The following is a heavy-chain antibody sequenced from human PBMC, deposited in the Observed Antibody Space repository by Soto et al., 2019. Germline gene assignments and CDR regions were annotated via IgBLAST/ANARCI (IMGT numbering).Heavy chain of an antibody. CDR3: AKDRQIRYFDWLLDYFDY. CDR1: GFTVSSYG. CDR2: ISYDGSNK. Sequence: PGGSLRLSGAASGFTVSSYGMHWVRQAPGKGLEWVAVISYDGSNKYYADSVKGRFTISRDNSKNTLYLQMNSLRAEDTAVYYCAKDRQIRYFDWLLDYFDYWGQGTLVTVSS. D-gene: IGHD3-9*01. J-gene: IGHJ4*02. V-gene: IGHV3-30*18.